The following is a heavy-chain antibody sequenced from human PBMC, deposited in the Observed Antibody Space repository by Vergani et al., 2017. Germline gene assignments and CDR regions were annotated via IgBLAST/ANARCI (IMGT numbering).Heavy chain of an antibody. V-gene: IGHV3-23*01. CDR1: GFTFSSYA. Sequence: EVQLLEPGGGLVQPGGSLRLSCAASGFTFSSYAMSWVRQAPGKGLEWVSAISGSGGSTYYADSVKGRFTISRDNSKNTLYLQMNSLRAEDTAVYYCAKVRPDDYVWGSYRSPAYYFDYWGQGTLVTVSS. CDR3: AKVRPDDYVWGSYRSPAYYFDY. J-gene: IGHJ4*02. CDR2: ISGSGGST. D-gene: IGHD3-16*02.